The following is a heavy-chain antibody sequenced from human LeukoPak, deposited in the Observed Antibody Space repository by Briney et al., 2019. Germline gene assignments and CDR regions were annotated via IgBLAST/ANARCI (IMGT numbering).Heavy chain of an antibody. CDR1: GFTFSSYA. V-gene: IGHV3-23*01. CDR3: AKALYYYDSSGYYYPYYFDY. J-gene: IGHJ4*02. CDR2: ISSGGGST. D-gene: IGHD3-22*01. Sequence: GGCLRLSCAASGFTFSSYAMSWVRQAPGKGLEWVSGISSGGGSTYYADSVKGRFTISRDNSKNTLYLQMNSLRAEDTAVYYCAKALYYYDSSGYYYPYYFDYWGQGTLVTVSS.